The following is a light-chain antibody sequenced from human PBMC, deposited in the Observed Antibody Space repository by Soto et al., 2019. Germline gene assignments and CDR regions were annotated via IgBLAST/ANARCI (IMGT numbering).Light chain of an antibody. CDR2: GAS. CDR1: QSGSSSY. Sequence: EMVLTQSPGTMSLSPGERATLSCRARQSGSSSYLAWYQQKPGQAPRLLIYGASSRATGIPARFSGSRSGTDFTITNSRPETEAFAVYYCQPYGSSPPYTFDLRTKLDIK. J-gene: IGKJ2*01. CDR3: QPYGSSPPYT. V-gene: IGKV3-20*01.